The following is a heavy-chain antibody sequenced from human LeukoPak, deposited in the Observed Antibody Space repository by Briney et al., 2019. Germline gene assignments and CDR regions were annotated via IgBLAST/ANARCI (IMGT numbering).Heavy chain of an antibody. CDR3: ARAQRAVALYYFDY. CDR2: IYYSGST. Sequence: SETLSLTCTVSGGSISSGGYYWSWIRQHPGKGLEWIGYIYYSGSTYYNPSLKSRVTISVDTSKNQFSLKLSSVTAADTAVYYCARAQRAVALYYFDYWGQGTLVTVSS. D-gene: IGHD3-3*02. V-gene: IGHV4-31*03. J-gene: IGHJ4*02. CDR1: GGSISSGGYY.